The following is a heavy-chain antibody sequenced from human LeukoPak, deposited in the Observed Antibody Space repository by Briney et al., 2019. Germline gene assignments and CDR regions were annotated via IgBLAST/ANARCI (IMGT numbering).Heavy chain of an antibody. CDR1: GGSISSYY. J-gene: IGHJ3*02. CDR3: AXXVDCSGGSCYYVFDI. Sequence: SETLSLTCTVSGGSISSYYWSWIRQPPGKGLEWIGYIYYSGSTNYNPSLKSRVTISVDTSKNQFSLKLSSVTAADTAVYYCAXXVDCSGGSCYYVFDIWGQGTMVTVSS. V-gene: IGHV4-59*01. D-gene: IGHD2-15*01. CDR2: IYYSGST.